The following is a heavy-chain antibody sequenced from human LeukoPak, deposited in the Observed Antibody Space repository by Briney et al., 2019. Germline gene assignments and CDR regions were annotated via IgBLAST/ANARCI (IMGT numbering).Heavy chain of an antibody. J-gene: IGHJ5*02. CDR1: GDGFSSNSVT. Sequence: SQTLSLTCAISGDGFSSNSVTWNWIRQSPSRGLEWLGRTYYRSTWYNDYAVSVRGRITVNPDTSKNQFSLHLNSVTPEDTAVYYCARRLTQYDCFDPWGQGILVTVSS. D-gene: IGHD2-2*01. CDR2: TYYRSTWYN. CDR3: ARRLTQYDCFDP. V-gene: IGHV6-1*01.